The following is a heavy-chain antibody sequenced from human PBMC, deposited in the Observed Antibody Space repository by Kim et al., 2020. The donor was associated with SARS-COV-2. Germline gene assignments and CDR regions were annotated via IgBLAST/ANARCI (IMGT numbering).Heavy chain of an antibody. CDR3: ARGIIVVVPAAIHYYYGMDG. CDR1: GGTFSSYA. CDR2: IIPILGIA. V-gene: IGHV1-69*04. D-gene: IGHD2-2*01. Sequence: SVKVSCKASGGTFSSYAISWVRQAPGQGLEWMGRIIPILGIANYAQKFQGRVTITADKSTSTAYMELSSLRSEDTAVYYCARGIIVVVPAAIHYYYGMDGWGQGTTVTVSS. J-gene: IGHJ6*02.